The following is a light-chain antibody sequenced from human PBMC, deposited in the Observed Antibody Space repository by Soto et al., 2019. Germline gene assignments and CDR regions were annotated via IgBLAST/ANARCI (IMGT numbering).Light chain of an antibody. J-gene: IGKJ4*01. V-gene: IGKV3-15*01. CDR3: QQYIRWPLT. Sequence: ERMMTQSPATLSLSPGEKATLSCRASQTISKDLAWYQQKPGQAPRLLIYDASTRATDIPDRFSGSGSGTEFTLTISSLKSEDYAVYFCQQYIRWPLTFGGGTKVDIK. CDR2: DAS. CDR1: QTISKD.